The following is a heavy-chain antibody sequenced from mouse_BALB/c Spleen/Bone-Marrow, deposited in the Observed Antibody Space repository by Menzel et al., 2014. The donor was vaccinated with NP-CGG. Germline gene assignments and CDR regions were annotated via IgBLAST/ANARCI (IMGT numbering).Heavy chain of an antibody. CDR2: ISNGGGST. CDR3: TREDYGAY. J-gene: IGHJ3*01. D-gene: IGHD2-4*01. CDR1: GFTFTSYT. V-gene: IGHV5-12-2*01. Sequence: EVMLVESGGGLVQPGGSLKLSCAASGFTFTSYTMSWVRQTPEKRLEWVAYISNGGGSTYYPDTVKGRFTISRDNAKSTLYLQMSSLKSEDTAIYYCTREDYGAYWGQGTLVSVSA.